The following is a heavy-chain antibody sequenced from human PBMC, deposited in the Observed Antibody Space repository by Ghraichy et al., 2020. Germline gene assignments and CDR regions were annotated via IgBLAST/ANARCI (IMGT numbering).Heavy chain of an antibody. CDR2: INHSGST. V-gene: IGHV4-34*01. D-gene: IGHD2-2*02. Sequence: SETLSLTCAVYGGSFSGYYWSWIRQPPGKGLEWIGEINHSGSTNYNPSLKSRVTISVDTSKNQFSLKLSSVTAADTAVYYCARSRKGYCSSTSCYTYYYYYGMDVWGQGTTVTVSS. J-gene: IGHJ6*02. CDR1: GGSFSGYY. CDR3: ARSRKGYCSSTSCYTYYYYYGMDV.